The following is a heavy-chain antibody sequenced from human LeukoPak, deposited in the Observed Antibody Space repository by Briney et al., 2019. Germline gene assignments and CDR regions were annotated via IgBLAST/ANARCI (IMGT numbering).Heavy chain of an antibody. CDR1: EFSISHYA. CDR3: SKAPLGACAGAVCYYLDV. D-gene: IGHD2-8*02. J-gene: IGHJ6*03. Sequence: TGGSLRLSCTASEFSISHYAMSWVRQAPGKGLEWVSADTSSTTSTYYASSVRGRFTISRDNSMNILYLQMNSLRADDTAVYYCSKAPLGACAGAVCYYLDVWGKGTTVIVSS. CDR2: DTSSTTST. V-gene: IGHV3-23*01.